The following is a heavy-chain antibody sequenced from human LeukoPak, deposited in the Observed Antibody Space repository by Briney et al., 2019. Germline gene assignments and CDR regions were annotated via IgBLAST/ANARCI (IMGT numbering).Heavy chain of an antibody. V-gene: IGHV4-39*01. Sequence: PSETLSLTCTVSGGSISGTDLYWGWIRQLPGKGLEWIGNIHSSGNSFCNPSLKSRVTISVDTSKNQFSLKLSSVTAADTAVYYCARHAWYSGSYNYDYWGQGTLVTVSS. CDR1: GGSISGTDLY. CDR2: IHSSGNS. CDR3: ARHAWYSGSYNYDY. D-gene: IGHD1-26*01. J-gene: IGHJ4*02.